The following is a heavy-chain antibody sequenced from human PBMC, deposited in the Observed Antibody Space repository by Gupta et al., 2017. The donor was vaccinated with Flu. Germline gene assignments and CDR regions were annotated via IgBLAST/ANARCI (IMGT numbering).Heavy chain of an antibody. CDR3: ARAYSNYYGMDV. Sequence: WIDPNSGATNYAQEFQGRVTMAKDSSISAAYMELSGLRSDDTAVYFCARAYSNYYGMDVWGQGTTVTVSS. V-gene: IGHV1-2*02. CDR2: IDPNSGAT. J-gene: IGHJ6*02. D-gene: IGHD2-15*01.